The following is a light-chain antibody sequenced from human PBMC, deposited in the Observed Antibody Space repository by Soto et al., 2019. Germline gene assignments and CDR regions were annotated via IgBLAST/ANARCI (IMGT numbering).Light chain of an antibody. V-gene: IGLV2-23*01. CDR2: EGS. CDR3: CSYAGSSTTYV. J-gene: IGLJ1*01. CDR1: IGDVGSYNL. Sequence: QSVLTQPASLSGSPGQSITISCTGTIGDVGSYNLVSWYQQHPGKAPKLMIYEGSKRPSGVSNRFSGSKSGNTASLTISGLQAEDEADYYCCSYAGSSTTYVFGTGTKVTVL.